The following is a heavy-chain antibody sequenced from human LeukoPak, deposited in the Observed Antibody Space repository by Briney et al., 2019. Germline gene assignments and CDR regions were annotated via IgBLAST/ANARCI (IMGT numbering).Heavy chain of an antibody. D-gene: IGHD4-23*01. J-gene: IGHJ4*02. CDR2: IYTRGST. CDR3: ARVRATVVVDY. CDR1: GGSISSGGYY. V-gene: IGHV4-61*02. Sequence: SETLSLTCTVSGGSISSGGYYWSWIRQPAGKGLEWIGRIYTRGSTNYNPSLKSRVTISVDTSKNQFSLKLSSVTAADTAVYYCARVRATVVVDYWGQGALVTVSS.